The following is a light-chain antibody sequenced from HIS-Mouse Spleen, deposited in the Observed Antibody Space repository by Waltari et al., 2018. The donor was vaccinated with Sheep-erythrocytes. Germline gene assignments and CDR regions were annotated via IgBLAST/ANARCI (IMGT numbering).Light chain of an antibody. Sequence: QSALTQPRSVSGSPGQSVTIPCTGTSSDVGGYNYVSWYKQPPGKAPKLMIYDVSKRPSGVPGRFSGSKSGNTASLTISGLQAEDEADYYCCSYAGSYHHVFATGTKVTVL. CDR3: CSYAGSYHHV. CDR1: SSDVGGYNY. CDR2: DVS. V-gene: IGLV2-11*01. J-gene: IGLJ1*01.